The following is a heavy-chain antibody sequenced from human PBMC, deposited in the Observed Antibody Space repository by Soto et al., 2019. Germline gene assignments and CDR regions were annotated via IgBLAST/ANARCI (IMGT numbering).Heavy chain of an antibody. CDR3: ARDRVRYDFWXGYGGPSGSIYYYGMDV. V-gene: IGHV4-31*03. CDR2: IYYSGST. CDR1: GGSISSGGYY. D-gene: IGHD3-3*01. J-gene: IGHJ6*02. Sequence: PSETLSLTCTVSGGSISSGGYYWSWIRQHPGKGLEWIGYIYYSGSTYYNPSLKSRVTISVDTSKNQFSLKLSSVAAADTAVYYCARDRVRYDFWXGYGGPSGSIYYYGMDVWGQGTTVTVSS.